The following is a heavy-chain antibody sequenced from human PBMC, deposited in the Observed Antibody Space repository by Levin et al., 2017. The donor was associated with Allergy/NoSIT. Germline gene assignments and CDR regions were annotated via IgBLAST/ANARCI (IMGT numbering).Heavy chain of an antibody. CDR2: MYYTGST. CDR3: ARDPRSIAVRPRLGWFDP. V-gene: IGHV4-39*07. Sequence: SETLSLTCTVSGVSISSSSVYWGWIRQPPGKGLEWIGSMYYTGSTYYNPSLKSRVTISVDTSKNQFSLKLTSVSAADTAVYFCARDPRSIAVRPRLGWFDPWGQGTLVTVSS. CDR1: GVSISSSSVY. J-gene: IGHJ5*02. D-gene: IGHD6-6*01.